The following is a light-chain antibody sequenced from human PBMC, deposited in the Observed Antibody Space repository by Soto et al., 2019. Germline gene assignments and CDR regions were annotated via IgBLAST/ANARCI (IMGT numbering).Light chain of an antibody. CDR3: QHLHSYPLS. Sequence: DIQMTQSPSSVSASVGDRVTITCRASQGISSWLAWYQQKPGKAPKLLIYKASTLEGEVPSRFSGSGSETEFTLTISSLQPGDFATYYCQHLHSYPLSFGGGTKVDIK. V-gene: IGKV1-12*01. J-gene: IGKJ4*01. CDR2: KAS. CDR1: QGISSW.